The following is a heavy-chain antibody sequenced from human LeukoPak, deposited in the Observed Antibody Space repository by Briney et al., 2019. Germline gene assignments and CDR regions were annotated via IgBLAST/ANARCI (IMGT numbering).Heavy chain of an antibody. Sequence: ASEKVSCKASGYTFTGYYMHWVRQAPGQGLEWMGWINPNSGGTNYAQKFQGRVTMTRDTSISTAYMELSKLRSDDTAVYYCARDRNDFWSGYPSNWFDPWGQGTLVTVSS. V-gene: IGHV1-2*02. D-gene: IGHD3-3*01. CDR1: GYTFTGYY. J-gene: IGHJ5*02. CDR3: ARDRNDFWSGYPSNWFDP. CDR2: INPNSGGT.